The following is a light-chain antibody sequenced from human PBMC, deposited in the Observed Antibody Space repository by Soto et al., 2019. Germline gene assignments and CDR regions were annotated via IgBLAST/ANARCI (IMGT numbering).Light chain of an antibody. V-gene: IGLV2-14*03. J-gene: IGLJ1*01. CDR2: DVT. CDR3: SSYTTSSTYV. Sequence: QSSLTQPASVSGSPGQSITISCTRTNSDVGAYNYVSWYQQHPGKAPKLMIYDVTNRPSGVSNRFSGSKSGYTASLTISGLQAEDEADYYCSSYTTSSTYVFGTGTKVTVL. CDR1: NSDVGAYNY.